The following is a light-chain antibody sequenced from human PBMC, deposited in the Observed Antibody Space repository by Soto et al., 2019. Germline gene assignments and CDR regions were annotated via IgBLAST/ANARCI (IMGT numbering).Light chain of an antibody. J-gene: IGLJ1*01. CDR3: SSYQSISTPYV. CDR1: SSDVGAYNY. CDR2: EVS. Sequence: QCVITQPASLSCSPGHSITISWTGTSSDVGAYNYVSWYQQHPGKAPKLMIYEVSNRPSGVSNRFSGSKSGNKASLTISGLQAEDAADYYCSSYQSISTPYVFGTGTKVTVL. V-gene: IGLV2-14*01.